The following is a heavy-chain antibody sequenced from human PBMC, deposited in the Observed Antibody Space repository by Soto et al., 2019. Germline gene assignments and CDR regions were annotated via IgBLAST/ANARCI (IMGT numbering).Heavy chain of an antibody. D-gene: IGHD7-27*01. V-gene: IGHV1-2*04. Sequence: GASVKGSCKAAGYTFTGYYMHWVRQATGQGLEWMGWINPNSGGTNYAQKFQGWVTMTRDESTSTAYMELSSLRSEDTAVYYCATRTGDYYYYGMDVWGQGTTVTVS. CDR1: GYTFTGYY. CDR2: INPNSGGT. CDR3: ATRTGDYYYYGMDV. J-gene: IGHJ6*02.